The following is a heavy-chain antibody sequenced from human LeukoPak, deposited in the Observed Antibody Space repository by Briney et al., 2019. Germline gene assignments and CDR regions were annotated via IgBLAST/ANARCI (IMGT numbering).Heavy chain of an antibody. V-gene: IGHV3-30*02. J-gene: IGHJ4*02. CDR3: ARDRLPTGTTGHLCYFDY. Sequence: PGGSLRLSCAASGFTFSSYGMHWVRQAPGKGLEWVAFIRYDGSNKYYADSVKSRFTISRDNSENTLYLQMNSLRAEDTAVYYCARDRLPTGTTGHLCYFDYWGQGTLVTVSS. CDR2: IRYDGSNK. D-gene: IGHD1-1*01. CDR1: GFTFSSYG.